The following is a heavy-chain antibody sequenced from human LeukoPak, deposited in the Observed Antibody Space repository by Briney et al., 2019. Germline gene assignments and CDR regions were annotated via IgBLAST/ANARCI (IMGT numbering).Heavy chain of an antibody. D-gene: IGHD6-13*01. CDR3: ARDQSVRLLQTSSTYFKHVFAI. Sequence: ASVKVSCKTSGYTFTNYGISWVRQAPGLGLEWMGWISAYNGNTNYAQKVQGGVTMTTDTSTSTAYMELRSLRFDDTAVYYCARDQSVRLLQTSSTYFKHVFAIWGQGSMVTVSS. CDR1: GYTFTNYG. V-gene: IGHV1-18*01. CDR2: ISAYNGNT. J-gene: IGHJ3*02.